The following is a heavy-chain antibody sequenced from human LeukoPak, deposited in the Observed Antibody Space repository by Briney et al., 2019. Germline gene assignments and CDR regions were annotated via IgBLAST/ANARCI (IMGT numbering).Heavy chain of an antibody. CDR3: ARGPPRAADGIFDY. CDR2: INSDGSST. V-gene: IGHV3-74*01. Sequence: PGRSLRLSCAASGFTFSSYWMHWVRQAPGKGLVWVSRINSDGSSTSYADSVKGRFTISRDNAKNTLYLQMNSLRAEDTAVYFCARGPPRAADGIFDYWGQGTLVTVSS. J-gene: IGHJ4*02. D-gene: IGHD6-13*01. CDR1: GFTFSSYW.